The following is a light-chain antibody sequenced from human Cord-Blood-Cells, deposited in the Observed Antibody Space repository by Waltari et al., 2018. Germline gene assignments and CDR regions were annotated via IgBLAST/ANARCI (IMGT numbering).Light chain of an antibody. CDR1: QSVSSSY. CDR3: QQYGSSPWT. V-gene: IGKV3-20*01. CDR2: GAS. J-gene: IGKJ1*01. Sequence: EIVLTQSPGTLSLSPGERATLSCRASQSVSSSYLAWYQKKPGQAPSLLIYGASSRATGSPDRFSGSGSGTDFTLTISRLEPEDFAVYYCQQYGSSPWTFGQGTKVEIK.